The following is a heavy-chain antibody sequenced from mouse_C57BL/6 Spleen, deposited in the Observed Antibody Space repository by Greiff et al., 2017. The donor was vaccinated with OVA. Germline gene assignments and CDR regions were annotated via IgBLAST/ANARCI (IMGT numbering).Heavy chain of an antibody. J-gene: IGHJ2*01. CDR3: ARGKNLPWSLDY. D-gene: IGHD2-1*01. Sequence: QVQLKQPGAELVKPGASVKMSCKASGYTFTSYWITWVKQRPGQGLEWIGDIYPGSGSTNYNEKFKSKATLTVDTSSSTAYMQLSSLTSEDSAVYYCARGKNLPWSLDYWGQGTTLTVSS. CDR1: GYTFTSYW. CDR2: IYPGSGST. V-gene: IGHV1-55*01.